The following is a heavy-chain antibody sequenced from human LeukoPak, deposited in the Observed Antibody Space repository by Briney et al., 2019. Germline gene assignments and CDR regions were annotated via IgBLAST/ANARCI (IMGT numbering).Heavy chain of an antibody. Sequence: AGESLKISCKGSGYSFTSYWIGWVRQMPGKGLEWMGIIYPGDSDTRYSPSFQGQVTISADKSISTAYLQWSSLKASDTAMYYCASGLKVGATKRPDAFDIWGQGTMVTVSS. CDR1: GYSFTSYW. CDR3: ASGLKVGATKRPDAFDI. V-gene: IGHV5-51*01. J-gene: IGHJ3*02. CDR2: IYPGDSDT. D-gene: IGHD1-26*01.